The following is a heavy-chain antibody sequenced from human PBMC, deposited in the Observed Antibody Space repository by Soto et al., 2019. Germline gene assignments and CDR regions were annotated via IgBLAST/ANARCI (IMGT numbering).Heavy chain of an antibody. CDR2: IYHSGST. J-gene: IGHJ4*02. V-gene: IGHV4-59*11. CDR3: VSQYYDSSGYLLDY. Sequence: SETLSLTCTVSGGSISNHYCSWFRQPPGKGLEWIGYIYHSGSTSYNPSLKSRVTISVDSSKNQFSLKLSSVTAADTAVYYCVSQYYDSSGYLLDYWGQGTLVTVSS. CDR1: GGSISNHY. D-gene: IGHD3-22*01.